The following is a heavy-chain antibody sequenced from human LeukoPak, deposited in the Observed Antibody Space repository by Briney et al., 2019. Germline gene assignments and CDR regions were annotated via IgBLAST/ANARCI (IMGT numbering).Heavy chain of an antibody. J-gene: IGHJ4*02. V-gene: IGHV4-4*07. CDR3: ATEGDGDSGGWDYRN. D-gene: IGHD6-19*01. CDR2: IYTSGST. Sequence: SESLSLTCTVSGGSFSTYYWTWIRQPAGKGLEWIGRIYTSGSTNYNPSLKSRVTMSVDTSKNQFSLSLTSVTAADTAVYYCATEGDGDSGGWDYRNWGQGTLVTVCS. CDR1: GGSFSTYY.